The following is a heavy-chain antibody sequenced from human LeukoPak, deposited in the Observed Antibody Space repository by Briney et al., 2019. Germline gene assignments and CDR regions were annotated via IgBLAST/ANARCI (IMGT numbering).Heavy chain of an antibody. Sequence: PGGSLRLSCAASGFTFINYDFVWVHQAPGKGLEWVSYISTSGRHTQYSDSVRGRFTISRDNGGNTLFLQMSSLRADDTAVYYCARNGLGLHYWGQGTLVTVSS. CDR1: GFTFINYD. J-gene: IGHJ4*02. D-gene: IGHD3-16*01. CDR3: ARNGLGLHY. CDR2: ISTSGRHT. V-gene: IGHV3-48*03.